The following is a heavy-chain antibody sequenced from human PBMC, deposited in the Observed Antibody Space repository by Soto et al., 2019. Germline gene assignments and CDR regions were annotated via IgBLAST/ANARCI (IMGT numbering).Heavy chain of an antibody. Sequence: EVQLVGSGGGLVQPGRSLRISCAASGFTFDDYAMYWVRQAPGKGLEWVAGISWNSNSIGYADSVKGRFTMSRDNAKNSLYLQMNSLRAEDTALYYCAKDRSSSTWYYYYGMDVWGQGTTVTVSS. CDR3: AKDRSSSTWYYYYGMDV. D-gene: IGHD6-13*01. V-gene: IGHV3-9*01. CDR2: ISWNSNSI. J-gene: IGHJ6*02. CDR1: GFTFDDYA.